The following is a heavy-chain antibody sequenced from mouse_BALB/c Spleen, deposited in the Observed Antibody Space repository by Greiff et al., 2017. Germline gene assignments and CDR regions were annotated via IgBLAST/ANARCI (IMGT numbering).Heavy chain of an antibody. D-gene: IGHD1-2*01. J-gene: IGHJ4*01. V-gene: IGHV5-4*02. Sequence: EVKLMESGGGLVKPGGSLKLSCAASGFTFSDYYMYWVRQTPEKRLEWVATISDGGSYTYYPDSVKGRFTISRDNAKNNLYLQMSSLKSEDTAMYYCARVYGSGAMDYWGQGTSVTVSS. CDR3: ARVYGSGAMDY. CDR2: ISDGGSYT. CDR1: GFTFSDYY.